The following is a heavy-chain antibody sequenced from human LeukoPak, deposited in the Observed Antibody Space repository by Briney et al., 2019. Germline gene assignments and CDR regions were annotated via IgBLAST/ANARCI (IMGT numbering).Heavy chain of an antibody. CDR2: ISGSGGST. CDR1: GFTFSSYA. J-gene: IGHJ4*02. Sequence: GGSLRLSCAASGFTFSSYAMSWVRQAPGKGLEWASAISGSGGSTYYADSVKGRFTISRDNSKNTLYLQMNSLRAEDTAVYYCARIWFGELFPLDYWGQGTLVTVSS. CDR3: ARIWFGELFPLDY. D-gene: IGHD3-10*01. V-gene: IGHV3-23*01.